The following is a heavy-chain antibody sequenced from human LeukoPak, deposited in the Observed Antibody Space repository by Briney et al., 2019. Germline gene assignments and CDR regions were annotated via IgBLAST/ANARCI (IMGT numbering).Heavy chain of an antibody. CDR1: GFTFSSNA. J-gene: IGHJ4*02. CDR3: ANLYSSGWYDGGPTPFDC. V-gene: IGHV3-23*01. D-gene: IGHD6-19*01. Sequence: GGSLXLSCAASGFTFSSNAMSWVRQAQGKGREWVSAISGSGGRTYYEDSVKGRFTISRDNTKNKQYLQKKSLRADVTAVYYCANLYSSGWYDGGPTPFDCWGQGTLVTVSS. CDR2: ISGSGGRT.